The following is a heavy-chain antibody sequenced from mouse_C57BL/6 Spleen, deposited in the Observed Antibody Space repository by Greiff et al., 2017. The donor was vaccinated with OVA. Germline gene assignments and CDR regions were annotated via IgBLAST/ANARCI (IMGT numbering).Heavy chain of an antibody. CDR2: ISNGGGST. CDR3: ARRNYYGSSLNFDV. D-gene: IGHD1-1*01. V-gene: IGHV5-12*01. J-gene: IGHJ1*03. CDR1: GFTFSDYY. Sequence: DVMLVESGGGLVQPGGSLKLSCAASGFTFSDYYMYWVRQTPEKRLEWVAYISNGGGSTYYPDTVKGRFTISRDNAKNTLYLQMSRLKSEDTAMYYCARRNYYGSSLNFDVWGTGTTVTVSS.